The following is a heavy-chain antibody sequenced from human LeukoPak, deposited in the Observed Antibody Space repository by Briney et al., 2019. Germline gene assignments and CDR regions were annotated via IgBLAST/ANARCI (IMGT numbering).Heavy chain of an antibody. D-gene: IGHD2-2*01. CDR3: ARGGRYCSSSSCHLGDY. J-gene: IGHJ4*02. CDR2: ISGSGGST. V-gene: IGHV3-23*01. CDR1: GFTFSSYA. Sequence: GGSLRLSCAASGFTFSSYAMSWVRQAPGKGLEWVSAISGSGGSTYYADSVKGRFTISRDNSKNTLYLQMNSLRAEDTAVYYCARGGRYCSSSSCHLGDYWGQGTLVTVSS.